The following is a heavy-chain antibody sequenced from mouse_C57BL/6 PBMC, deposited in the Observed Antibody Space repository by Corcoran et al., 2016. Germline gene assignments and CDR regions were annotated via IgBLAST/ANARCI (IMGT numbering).Heavy chain of an antibody. V-gene: IGHV1-80*01. D-gene: IGHD2-3*01. J-gene: IGHJ2*01. CDR1: GYAFSSYW. CDR3: ARFYDGYYFDY. Sequence: QVQLQQSGAELVKPGASVKISCKASGYAFSSYWMNWVKQRPGKGLEWIGQIYPGDGDTNYNGKFKGKATLTADKSSSTAYMQLSSLTSEDSAVYFCARFYDGYYFDYWGQGTTLTVSS. CDR2: IYPGDGDT.